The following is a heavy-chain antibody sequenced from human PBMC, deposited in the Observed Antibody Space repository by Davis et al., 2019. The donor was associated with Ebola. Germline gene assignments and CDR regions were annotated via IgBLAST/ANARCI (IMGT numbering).Heavy chain of an antibody. Sequence: GESLKISCASSGFTVSSNYMSWIRQAPGKGLEWVSYISSSGSTIYYADSVKGRFTISRDNAKNSLYLQMNSLRAEDTAVYYCARKLNIVASYYYYGMDVWGQGTTVTVSS. CDR3: ARKLNIVASYYYYGMDV. CDR2: ISSSGSTI. D-gene: IGHD5-12*01. CDR1: GFTVSSNY. J-gene: IGHJ6*02. V-gene: IGHV3-11*01.